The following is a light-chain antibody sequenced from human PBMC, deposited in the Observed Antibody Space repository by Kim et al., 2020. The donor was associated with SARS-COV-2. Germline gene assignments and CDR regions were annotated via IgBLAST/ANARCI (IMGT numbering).Light chain of an antibody. CDR3: AAWDDSLRLV. Sequence: QSVLTQPPSASGTPGQRVTISCSGSSSNIGSNYVYWYQQLPGTAPKLLIYRSNQRPSGVPDRFSGSKSGTSASLAISGLRSEDEADYYCAAWDDSLRLVFGTGTKVT. V-gene: IGLV1-47*01. CDR1: SSNIGSNY. J-gene: IGLJ1*01. CDR2: RSN.